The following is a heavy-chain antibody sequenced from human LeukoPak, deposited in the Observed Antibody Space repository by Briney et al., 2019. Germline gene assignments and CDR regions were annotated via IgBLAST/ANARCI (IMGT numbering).Heavy chain of an antibody. V-gene: IGHV4-39*01. CDR3: ARHLYYYDSSGLDAFDI. J-gene: IGHJ3*02. CDR2: IYYSGRT. CDR1: GGSISSSSYY. Sequence: PSETLSLTCIVSGGSISSSSYYWGWIRQPPGKGLEWIGSIYYSGRTDYNPSLKSRVTISVDTSKNQLSLKLSSVTAADTAVYYCARHLYYYDSSGLDAFDIWGQGTMVTVSS. D-gene: IGHD3-22*01.